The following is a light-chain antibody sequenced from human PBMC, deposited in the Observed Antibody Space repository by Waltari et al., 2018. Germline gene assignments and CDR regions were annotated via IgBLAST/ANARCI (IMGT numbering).Light chain of an antibody. CDR3: SSYTSSSTPGVV. J-gene: IGLJ2*01. V-gene: IGLV2-14*01. Sequence: QSALTQPASVSGSPGQSITISCTGTSSDVGGYNYVSWYQQHPGKAPKLMIYEVSNRPSGVSNRFPGSKSGNPASLTISGLQAEDEADYYCSSYTSSSTPGVVFGGGTKLTVL. CDR2: EVS. CDR1: SSDVGGYNY.